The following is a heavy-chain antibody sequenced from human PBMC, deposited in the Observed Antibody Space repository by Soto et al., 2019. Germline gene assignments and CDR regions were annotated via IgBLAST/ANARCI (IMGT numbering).Heavy chain of an antibody. Sequence: PGESLKISCKGSGYSFTNYWIGWVRQMSGKGLELMGITFPGNSETRYSPSFQGHVTISADKSISTAYLQWSSLKASDTALYYCARSRYYDTTGYYPFYYNYYGMEVWGQGTTVTVSS. CDR1: GYSFTNYW. D-gene: IGHD3-22*01. J-gene: IGHJ6*02. V-gene: IGHV5-51*01. CDR2: TFPGNSET. CDR3: ARSRYYDTTGYYPFYYNYYGMEV.